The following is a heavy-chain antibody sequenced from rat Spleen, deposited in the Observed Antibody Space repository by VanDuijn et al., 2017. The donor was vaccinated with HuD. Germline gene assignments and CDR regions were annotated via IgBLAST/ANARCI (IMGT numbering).Heavy chain of an antibody. Sequence: EVQLVESDGGLVQPGRSLKLSCAASGFTFSDYNMAWVRQAPTKGLEWVASISPSGGSTYYRDSVKGRFTVSRDNAKSTLYLQMDSLRSEDTATYYCARHAVYNNYGWFAYWGKGTLVTVSS. CDR1: GFTFSDYN. CDR2: ISPSGGST. J-gene: IGHJ3*01. D-gene: IGHD1-10*01. CDR3: ARHAVYNNYGWFAY. V-gene: IGHV5-25*01.